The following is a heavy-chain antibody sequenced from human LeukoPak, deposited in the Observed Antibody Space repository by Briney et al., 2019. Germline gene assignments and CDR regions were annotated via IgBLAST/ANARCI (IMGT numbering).Heavy chain of an antibody. J-gene: IGHJ4*02. Sequence: PSETLSLTCAVYGGSFSGYYWSWIRQPPGKGLEWIGEINHSGSTNYNPSLKSRVTISVDTSKNQFSLKLSSVTAAGTAVYYCARGRSGWYRSPIDYWGQGTLVTVSS. CDR2: INHSGST. V-gene: IGHV4-34*01. CDR3: ARGRSGWYRSPIDY. CDR1: GGSFSGYY. D-gene: IGHD6-19*01.